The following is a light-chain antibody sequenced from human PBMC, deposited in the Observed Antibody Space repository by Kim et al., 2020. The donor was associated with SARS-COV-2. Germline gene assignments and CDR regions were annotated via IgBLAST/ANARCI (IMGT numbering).Light chain of an antibody. CDR1: KLGDKY. V-gene: IGLV3-1*01. CDR2: QDS. Sequence: SYELTQPPSVSVSPGQTASITCSGDKLGDKYACWYQQKPGQSPVLGIYQDSKRPSGIPERFSGSNSGNTATLTISETQAMDEADYYCQAWDSSTYVFGTGTKVIVL. CDR3: QAWDSSTYV. J-gene: IGLJ1*01.